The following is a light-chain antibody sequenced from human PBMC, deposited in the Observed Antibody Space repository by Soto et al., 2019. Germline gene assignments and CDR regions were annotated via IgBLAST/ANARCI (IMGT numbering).Light chain of an antibody. CDR1: QSVSNNY. Sequence: PGERATLSCRASQSVSNNYLAWYQQKPGQAPRLLIHDASSRATGIPDRFSGSGSGTDFTLTISRLEPEDFAVYYCQQHFGSPFTFGPGTKVEIE. V-gene: IGKV3-20*01. J-gene: IGKJ3*01. CDR3: QQHFGSPFT. CDR2: DAS.